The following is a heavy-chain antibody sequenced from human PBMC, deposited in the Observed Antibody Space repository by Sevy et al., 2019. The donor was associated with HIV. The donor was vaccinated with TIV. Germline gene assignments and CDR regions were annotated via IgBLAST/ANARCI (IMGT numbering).Heavy chain of an antibody. J-gene: IGHJ6*02. Sequence: ASVKVSCKASGYNFINYGISWVRQAPGQGLEWVGGSSPFTGSPNYPQKLQDRVTVTTGTATNTAYTELRNLRPDDTAVYYCGKCTLWVYDPTNRKCGMDVWGQGTTVTVSS. D-gene: IGHD5-12*01. CDR1: GYNFINYG. V-gene: IGHV1-18*01. CDR3: GKCTLWVYDPTNRKCGMDV. CDR2: SSPFTGSP.